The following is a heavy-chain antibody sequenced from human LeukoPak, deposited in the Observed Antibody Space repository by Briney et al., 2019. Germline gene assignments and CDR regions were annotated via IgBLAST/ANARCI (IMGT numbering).Heavy chain of an antibody. V-gene: IGHV1-69*06. CDR2: IIPIFGTA. CDR3: ARDWPVIAVAGFVGPPDY. J-gene: IGHJ4*02. Sequence: ASVKVSCKASGGTFSSYAISWVRQAPGQGLEWMGGIIPIFGTANYAQKFQGRVTITADKSTSTAYMELSSLRSEDTAVHYCARDWPVIAVAGFVGPPDYWGQGTLVTVSS. D-gene: IGHD6-19*01. CDR1: GGTFSSYA.